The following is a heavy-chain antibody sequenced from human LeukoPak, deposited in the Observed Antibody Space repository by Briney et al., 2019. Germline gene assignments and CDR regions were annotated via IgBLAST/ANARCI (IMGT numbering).Heavy chain of an antibody. CDR1: GNYW. CDR3: ARDPGGYDY. Sequence: PGGSLRLSCAASGNYWMHWVRQAPGKGLVWVSHINSDGSWTSYADSVKGRFTISKDNAKNTVYLQMNSLRAEDTAVYYCARDPGGYDYWGQGTLVTVSS. V-gene: IGHV3-74*01. J-gene: IGHJ4*02. D-gene: IGHD3-10*01. CDR2: INSDGSWT.